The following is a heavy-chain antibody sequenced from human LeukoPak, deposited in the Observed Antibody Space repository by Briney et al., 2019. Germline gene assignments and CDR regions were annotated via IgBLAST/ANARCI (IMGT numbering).Heavy chain of an antibody. D-gene: IGHD6-13*01. Sequence: SETLSHTCAVYGGSFSGYYWSWIRQPPGKGLEWIGEINHSGSTNYNPSLKSRVTISVDTSKNQFSLKLSSVTAADTAVYYCARGRGAAHYWGQGTLVTVSS. CDR1: GGSFSGYY. V-gene: IGHV4-34*01. J-gene: IGHJ4*02. CDR3: ARGRGAAHY. CDR2: INHSGST.